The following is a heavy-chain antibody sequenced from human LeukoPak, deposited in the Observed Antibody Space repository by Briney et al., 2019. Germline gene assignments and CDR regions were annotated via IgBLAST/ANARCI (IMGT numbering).Heavy chain of an antibody. V-gene: IGHV5-51*01. J-gene: IGHJ4*02. CDR2: IYPGDSHT. Sequence: GESLKISCKGSGYSFTSCWIAWVRQMPGKGLEWLGIIYPGDSHTTYSPSFQGQVTISADKSIITAYLRWSSLKASDTAMYYCARLGSGDGYNYFDYWGQGTLVTVSS. D-gene: IGHD5-24*01. CDR1: GYSFTSCW. CDR3: ARLGSGDGYNYFDY.